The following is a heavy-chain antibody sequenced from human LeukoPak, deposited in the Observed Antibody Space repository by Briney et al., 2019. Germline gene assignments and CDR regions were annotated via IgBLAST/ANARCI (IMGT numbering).Heavy chain of an antibody. CDR3: ARVVRGAAAGNNWFDP. CDR1: GYTFTGYY. Sequence: ASVKVSCKASGYTFTGYYMHWVRQAPGQGLEWMGWINPNSGGTNYAQKFRGRVTMTRDTSISTAYMELSRLRSDDTAVYYCARVVRGAAAGNNWFDPWGQGTLVTVSS. D-gene: IGHD6-13*01. CDR2: INPNSGGT. V-gene: IGHV1-2*02. J-gene: IGHJ5*02.